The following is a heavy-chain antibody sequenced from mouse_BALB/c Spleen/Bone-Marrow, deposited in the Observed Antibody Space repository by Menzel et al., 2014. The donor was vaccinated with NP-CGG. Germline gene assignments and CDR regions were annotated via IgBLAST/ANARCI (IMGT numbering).Heavy chain of an antibody. CDR3: ARGDPYYRYSDY. J-gene: IGHJ2*01. CDR1: GYTFTSSW. D-gene: IGHD2-14*01. V-gene: IGHV1S130*01. CDR2: IHPNSGNT. Sequence: QVQLQQSGSVLGRPGASGKLSCKASGYTFTSSWMHWAKQRPGQGLEGVGEIHPNSGNTNYNEKFKGKATLTVDTSSSTAYVDLSSLTSEDSAVYYCARGDPYYRYSDYWGQGTTLTVSS.